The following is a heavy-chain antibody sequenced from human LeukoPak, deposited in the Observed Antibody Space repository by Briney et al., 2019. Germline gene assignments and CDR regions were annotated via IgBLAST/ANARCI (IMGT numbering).Heavy chain of an antibody. J-gene: IGHJ4*02. CDR2: LFYTGKT. V-gene: IGHV4-39*07. Sequence: SETLSLTCTVSGGSVSTSDYYWGWIRQSPVKGLEWIGDLFYTGKTNYNPSLRGRATISIDTSKNQFSLKLTYVTAADSAVYYCARVFDSWGQGTLVTVSS. CDR1: GGSVSTSDYY. CDR3: ARVFDS.